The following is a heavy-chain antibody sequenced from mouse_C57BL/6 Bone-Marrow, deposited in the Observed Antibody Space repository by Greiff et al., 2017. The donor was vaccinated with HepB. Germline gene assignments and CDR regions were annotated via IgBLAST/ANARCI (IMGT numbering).Heavy chain of an antibody. V-gene: IGHV1-55*01. CDR3: ASLYQLWDAMDY. CDR2: IYPGSGST. J-gene: IGHJ4*01. Sequence: QVQLQQSGAELVKPGASVKMSCKASGYTFTSYWITWVKQRPGQGLEWIGDIYPGSGSTNYNEKFKSKATLTVVTSASTAYMQRSSLTSEDSAVYYCASLYQLWDAMDYWGEGTLVTVSS. CDR1: GYTFTSYW. D-gene: IGHD1-1*02.